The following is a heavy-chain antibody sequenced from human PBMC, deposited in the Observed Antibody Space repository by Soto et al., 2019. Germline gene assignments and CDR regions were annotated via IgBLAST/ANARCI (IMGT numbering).Heavy chain of an antibody. D-gene: IGHD6-13*01. CDR3: AGHQAASGLEDFQP. Sequence: QVQLQESGPGLVKPSQTLSLTCNVSGGSISSGGYYWNWIRQHPGKGLEWIGHIYYSGTTYYNPSLKSRVTISVDTSKDQFSLKLSSVTAADTAIYYCAGHQAASGLEDFQPWGQGTLVTVSS. V-gene: IGHV4-31*03. J-gene: IGHJ1*01. CDR1: GGSISSGGYY. CDR2: IYYSGTT.